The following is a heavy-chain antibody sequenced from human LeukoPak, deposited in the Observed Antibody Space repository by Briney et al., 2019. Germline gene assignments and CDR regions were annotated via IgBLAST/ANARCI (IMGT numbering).Heavy chain of an antibody. D-gene: IGHD4-17*01. V-gene: IGHV3-74*01. CDR3: ARTSRDHYGDYVPFDY. CDR1: GFTFSSYW. Sequence: GGSLRLSCAASGFTFSSYWMHWVRQAPGKGLVWVSRINSDGSSTSYADSVKGRFTISRDNAKSTLYLQMNSLRAEDTAVYYCARTSRDHYGDYVPFDYWGQGTLVTVSS. J-gene: IGHJ4*02. CDR2: INSDGSST.